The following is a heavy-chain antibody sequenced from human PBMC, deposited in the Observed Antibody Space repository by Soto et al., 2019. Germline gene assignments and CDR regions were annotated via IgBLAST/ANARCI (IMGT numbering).Heavy chain of an antibody. CDR2: ISGSGGST. Sequence: GGSLRLSCAASGFTFSSYAMSWVRQAPGKGLEWVSAISGSGGSTYYADSVKGRFTISRDNSKNTLYLQMNSLRAEDTAVYYCAKDSWSRLGVRGVITDYWGQGTLVTVSS. D-gene: IGHD3-10*01. CDR3: AKDSWSRLGVRGVITDY. V-gene: IGHV3-23*01. J-gene: IGHJ4*02. CDR1: GFTFSSYA.